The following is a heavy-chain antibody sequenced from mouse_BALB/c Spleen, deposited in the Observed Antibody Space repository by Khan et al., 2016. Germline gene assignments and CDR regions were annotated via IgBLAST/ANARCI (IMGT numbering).Heavy chain of an antibody. CDR2: IDPANGNT. CDR3: AREGDNYAMDY. J-gene: IGHJ4*01. CDR1: GFNIKDTY. D-gene: IGHD3-3*01. V-gene: IGHV14-3*02. Sequence: EVQLQQSGAELVKPGASVKLSCTASGFNIKDTYMHWVKQRPEQGLEWIGRIDPANGNTKYDTKFQGKATIAVDTSSNTAYLQLSSLTSEDTAVYYCAREGDNYAMDYWGQGTSVTVSS.